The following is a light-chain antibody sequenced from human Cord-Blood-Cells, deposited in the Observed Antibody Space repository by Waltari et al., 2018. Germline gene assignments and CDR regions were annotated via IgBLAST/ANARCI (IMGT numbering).Light chain of an antibody. CDR2: DVS. Sequence: QSALTQPRSVSGSPGQSVTIPCPGTTSDVGGYNYVSWYQQHPGKAPKLMIYDVSKRPSGVPDRFSGSKSGNMASLTISGLQTEDEADYYCCSYAGSYTFVFGTGTKVTVL. J-gene: IGLJ1*01. CDR1: TSDVGGYNY. CDR3: CSYAGSYTFV. V-gene: IGLV2-11*01.